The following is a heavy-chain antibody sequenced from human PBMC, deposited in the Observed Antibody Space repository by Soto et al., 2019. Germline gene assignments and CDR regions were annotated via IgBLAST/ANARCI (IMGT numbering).Heavy chain of an antibody. CDR1: GGSISSGGYY. CDR3: ARDPSGSYFPAAFDY. V-gene: IGHV4-61*08. Sequence: SETLSLTCTVSGGSISSGGYYWSWIRQPPGKGLEWIGYFFYSGTTNYNPSLKSRVTISVDTSKNQFSLKLSSMTAADTAVYYCARDPSGSYFPAAFDYWGQGTLVTVSS. J-gene: IGHJ4*02. CDR2: FFYSGTT. D-gene: IGHD1-26*01.